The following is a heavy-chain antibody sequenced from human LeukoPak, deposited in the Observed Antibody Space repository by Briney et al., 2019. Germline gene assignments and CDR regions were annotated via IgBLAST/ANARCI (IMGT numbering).Heavy chain of an antibody. CDR2: IYYSGST. J-gene: IGHJ4*02. CDR3: ARGIRGYYDSSGYSFSTQPVYYFDY. V-gene: IGHV4-59*12. CDR1: GGSISSYY. Sequence: SETLSLTCTVSGGSISSYYWSWIRQPPGKGLEWIGYIYYSGSTNYNPSLKSRVTISVDTSKNQFSLKLSSVTAADTAVYYCARGIRGYYDSSGYSFSTQPVYYFDYWGQGTLVTVSS. D-gene: IGHD3-22*01.